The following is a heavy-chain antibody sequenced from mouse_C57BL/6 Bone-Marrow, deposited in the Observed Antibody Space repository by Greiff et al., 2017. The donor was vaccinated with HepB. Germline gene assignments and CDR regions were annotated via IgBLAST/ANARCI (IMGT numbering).Heavy chain of an antibody. CDR1: GYSITSGYY. J-gene: IGHJ4*01. CDR2: ISYDGNN. CDR3: ASNKGNYYAMDY. Sequence: EVKLQESGPGLVKPSQSLSLTCSVTGYSITSGYYWNWIRQFPGNKLEWMGYISYDGNNNYNPSLKNRISITRDTSKNQFFLKLNSVTTEDTATYYCASNKGNYYAMDYWGQGTSVTVSS. V-gene: IGHV3-6*01.